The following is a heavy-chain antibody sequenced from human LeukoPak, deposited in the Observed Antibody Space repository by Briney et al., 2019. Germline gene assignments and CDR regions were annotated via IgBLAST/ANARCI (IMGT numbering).Heavy chain of an antibody. V-gene: IGHV3-21*01. CDR3: ARDILTGYYRFDY. CDR1: GFTFSSYW. CDR2: ISSSSSYI. D-gene: IGHD3-9*01. J-gene: IGHJ4*02. Sequence: GGSLRLSCAASGFTFSSYWMSWVRQAPGKGLEWVSSISSSSSYIYYADSVKGRFTISRDNAKNSLYLQMNSLRAEDTAVYYCARDILTGYYRFDYWGQGTLVTVSS.